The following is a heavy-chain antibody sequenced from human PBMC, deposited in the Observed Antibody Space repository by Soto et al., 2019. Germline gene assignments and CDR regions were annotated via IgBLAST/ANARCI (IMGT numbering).Heavy chain of an antibody. D-gene: IGHD4-17*01. Sequence: PGESLKISCKGSWYSFTSYWISWVRQMPGEGLEWMGRIDPSDSYTNYSPSFQGHVTISADKSISTTYLQWSSLKASDTAMYYCARRGTVTTGHYYYGMDVWGQGTTVTVSS. CDR1: WYSFTSYW. J-gene: IGHJ6*02. V-gene: IGHV5-10-1*01. CDR2: IDPSDSYT. CDR3: ARRGTVTTGHYYYGMDV.